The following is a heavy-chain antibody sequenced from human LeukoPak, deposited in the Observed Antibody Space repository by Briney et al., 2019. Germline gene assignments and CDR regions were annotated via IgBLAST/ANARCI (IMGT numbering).Heavy chain of an antibody. Sequence: PGGSLKLSCAASGFTFSSYSMNWVRQAPGKGLEWVSYISSSSSTIYYADSVKGRFTISRDNAKNSLYLQMNSLRAEDTAVYYCAKDGDSYGYEVDYYYYGMDVWGQGTTVTVSS. CDR2: ISSSSSTI. CDR3: AKDGDSYGYEVDYYYYGMDV. J-gene: IGHJ6*02. V-gene: IGHV3-48*04. CDR1: GFTFSSYS. D-gene: IGHD5-18*01.